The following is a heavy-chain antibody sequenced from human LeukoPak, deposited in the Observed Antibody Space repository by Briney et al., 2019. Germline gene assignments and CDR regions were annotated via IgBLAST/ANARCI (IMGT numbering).Heavy chain of an antibody. J-gene: IGHJ5*02. CDR3: ARGFDP. CDR1: GGSITRGNYY. CDR2: IYASGNT. Sequence: SQTLSLTCTVSGGSITRGNYYWSWIRQPAGKGLEWIGRIYASGNTNYNPSLKSRVTISVDTSKNKFSLRLSSVTAADTAVYYCARGFDPWGQGTLVTVSS. V-gene: IGHV4-61*02.